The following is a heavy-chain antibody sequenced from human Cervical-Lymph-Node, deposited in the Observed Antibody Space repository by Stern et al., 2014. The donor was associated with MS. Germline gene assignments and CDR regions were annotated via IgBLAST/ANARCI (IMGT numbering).Heavy chain of an antibody. D-gene: IGHD3-22*01. CDR3: ARSYDSSGYPNPRVDY. Sequence: SSGGYYWSWIRQHPGKGLEWIGYIYYSGSTYYNPSLKSRVTISVDTSKNQFSLKLSSVTAADTAVYYCARSYDSSGYPNPRVDYWGQGTLVTVSS. CDR2: IYYSGST. J-gene: IGHJ4*02. CDR1: SSGGYY. V-gene: IGHV4-31*02.